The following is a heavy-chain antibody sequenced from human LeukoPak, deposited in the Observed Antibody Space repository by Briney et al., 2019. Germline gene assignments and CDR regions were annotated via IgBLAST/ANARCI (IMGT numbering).Heavy chain of an antibody. J-gene: IGHJ4*02. CDR3: ARDRHRRHYYDSSLHPPLDY. D-gene: IGHD3-22*01. Sequence: ASVKVSCKASGYTFTSYGISWVRQAPGQGLAWMGWISGYNGNTNYAQKLQGRVTMTTDTSTSTAYMDLRSLRSDDTAVYYCARDRHRRHYYDSSLHPPLDYWGRGTLVTVSS. CDR1: GYTFTSYG. V-gene: IGHV1-18*01. CDR2: ISGYNGNT.